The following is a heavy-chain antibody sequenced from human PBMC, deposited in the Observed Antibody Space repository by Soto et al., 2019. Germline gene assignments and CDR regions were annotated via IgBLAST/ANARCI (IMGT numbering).Heavy chain of an antibody. D-gene: IGHD5-18*01. V-gene: IGHV3-23*01. CDR3: ATRGHSYGYYYYYYGMDV. CDR2: ISGSGGST. J-gene: IGHJ6*02. CDR1: VFTFSSYA. Sequence: GWSLRLSCASSVFTFSSYAMSWVRQAPGKGLEWVSAISGSGGSTYYADSVKGRFTISRDNSKDTLYLQMNSLRAEDTAVYYCATRGHSYGYYYYYYGMDVWGQGTTVTVSS.